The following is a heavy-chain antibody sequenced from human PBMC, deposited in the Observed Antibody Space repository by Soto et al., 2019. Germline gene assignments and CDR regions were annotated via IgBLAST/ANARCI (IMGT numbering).Heavy chain of an antibody. Sequence: EVQLVESGGGLVQPGGSLKLSCAASGFTFSGSAMHWVRQASGKGLEWVGRIRSKANSYATAYAASVKGRFTISRDDSKNTAYLQMNSLKTEDTAVYYCTSLPLGDCSGGSCYRPLVDDYYYYGMDVWGQGTTVTVSS. CDR3: TSLPLGDCSGGSCYRPLVDDYYYYGMDV. J-gene: IGHJ6*02. CDR2: IRSKANSYAT. V-gene: IGHV3-73*01. D-gene: IGHD2-15*01. CDR1: GFTFSGSA.